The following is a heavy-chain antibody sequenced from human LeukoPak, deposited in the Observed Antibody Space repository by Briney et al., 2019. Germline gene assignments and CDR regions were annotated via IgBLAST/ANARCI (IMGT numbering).Heavy chain of an antibody. J-gene: IGHJ4*02. Sequence: SETLSLTCTVSGGSIRSSYYYWGWIRQPPGKGLEWIGSIYDSGSTYYNPSLKSRVTISVDTSKNQFSLKLNSVTAADTAVYYCARTVVVNYFDYWGQGTLVTVSS. CDR1: GGSIRSSYYY. D-gene: IGHD3-22*01. V-gene: IGHV4-39*01. CDR2: IYDSGST. CDR3: ARTVVVNYFDY.